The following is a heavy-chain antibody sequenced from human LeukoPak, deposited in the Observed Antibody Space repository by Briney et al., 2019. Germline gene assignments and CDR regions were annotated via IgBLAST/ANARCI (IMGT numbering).Heavy chain of an antibody. V-gene: IGHV3-48*04. CDR2: ISSSGSTI. D-gene: IGHD6-13*01. CDR1: GFTFSSYA. CDR3: ARGQLAQGFDY. Sequence: GGSLRLSCGASGFTFSSYAMTWARQAPGKGLEWVSYISSSGSTIYYADSVKGRFTISRDNAKNSLYLQMNSLRAEDTAVYYCARGQLAQGFDYWGQGTLVTVSS. J-gene: IGHJ4*02.